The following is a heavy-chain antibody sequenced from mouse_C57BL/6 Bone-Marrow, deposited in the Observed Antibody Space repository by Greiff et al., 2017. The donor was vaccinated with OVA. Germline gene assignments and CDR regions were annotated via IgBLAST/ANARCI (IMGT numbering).Heavy chain of an antibody. CDR1: GFTFSSYT. CDR2: ISGGGGNT. CDR3: ARHGYDYDVSAWFAY. Sequence: EVKLVESGGGLVKPGGSLKLSCAASGFTFSSYTMSWVRQTPEKRLEWVATISGGGGNTYYPDSVKGRFTISRDNAKNTLYLQMSSLRSEDTALYYCARHGYDYDVSAWFAYWGQGTLVTVSA. J-gene: IGHJ3*01. D-gene: IGHD2-4*01. V-gene: IGHV5-9*01.